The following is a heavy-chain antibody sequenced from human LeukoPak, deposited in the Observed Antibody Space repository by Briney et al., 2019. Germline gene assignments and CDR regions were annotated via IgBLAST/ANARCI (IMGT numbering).Heavy chain of an antibody. V-gene: IGHV1-69*04. CDR1: GGTFISYA. CDR2: IIPILCIA. J-gene: IGHJ4*02. D-gene: IGHD1-1*01. Sequence: ASVKVSFKSSGGTFISYAISWVRQAPGQGLGWMGRIIPILCIANYAQKFQGRVTITADKSTSKAYMELSSLRSEDTAVYYCARSRPRPNWTDPPGFDYWGQGTLVSVSS. CDR3: ARSRPRPNWTDPPGFDY.